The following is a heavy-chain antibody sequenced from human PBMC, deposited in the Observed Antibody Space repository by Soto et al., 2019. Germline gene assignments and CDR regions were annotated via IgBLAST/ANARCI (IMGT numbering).Heavy chain of an antibody. D-gene: IGHD2-2*02. CDR1: GYTFTKYD. CDR2: MNPTSGNT. Sequence: QVQLVQSGAEVKTPGASVKVSCKASGYTFTKYDMNWVRQAPGQGLEWMGWMNPTSGNTGYAQKFQGRLTMTWDTAIGIAHMELSSPRNEDTAVYYCARSDGHTFNWLDSWGQGTLVTVSA. CDR3: ARSDGHTFNWLDS. J-gene: IGHJ5*01. V-gene: IGHV1-8*01.